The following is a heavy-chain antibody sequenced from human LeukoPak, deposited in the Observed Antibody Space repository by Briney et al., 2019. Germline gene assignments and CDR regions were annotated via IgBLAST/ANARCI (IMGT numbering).Heavy chain of an antibody. CDR2: ISYDGSNK. CDR1: GFTFSSYA. J-gene: IGHJ4*02. CDR3: AKATYSGSFPYFDY. Sequence: GRSLRLSCAASGFTFSSYAMHWVRQAPGKGLEWVAVISYDGSNKYYADSVKGRFTISRDNSKNTLYLQMHRLRAEDTAVYYCAKATYSGSFPYFDYWGQGTLVTVSS. D-gene: IGHD1-26*01. V-gene: IGHV3-30-3*01.